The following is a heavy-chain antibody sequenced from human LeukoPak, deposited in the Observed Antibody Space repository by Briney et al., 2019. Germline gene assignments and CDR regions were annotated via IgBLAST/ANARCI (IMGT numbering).Heavy chain of an antibody. J-gene: IGHJ4*02. Sequence: GGSLRLSCAASGFTFSSYWMHWVRQAPGKGLVWVSRISGDGSTTSHADSVKGRFTISRDNAKNTLHLQMNSLRVEDTSVYYCARGTYYGSFDLWGQGTLVTVSS. V-gene: IGHV3-74*01. D-gene: IGHD4-17*01. CDR3: ARGTYYGSFDL. CDR2: ISGDGSTT. CDR1: GFTFSSYW.